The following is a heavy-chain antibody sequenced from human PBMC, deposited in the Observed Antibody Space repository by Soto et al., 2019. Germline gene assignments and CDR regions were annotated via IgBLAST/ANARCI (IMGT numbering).Heavy chain of an antibody. CDR1: GFTFSSYG. CDR2: ISYDGSNK. V-gene: IGHV3-30*03. D-gene: IGHD1-26*01. Sequence: GGSLRLSCAASGFTFSSYGMHWVRQAPGKGLEWVAVISYDGSNKYYADSVKGRFTISRDNSKNTLYLQMNSLRAEDTAVYYCAILGGNDYGMDVWGQGTTVTVSS. J-gene: IGHJ6*02. CDR3: AILGGNDYGMDV.